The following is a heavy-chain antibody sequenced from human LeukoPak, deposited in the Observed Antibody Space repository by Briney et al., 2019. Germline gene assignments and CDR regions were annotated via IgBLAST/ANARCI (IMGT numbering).Heavy chain of an antibody. D-gene: IGHD4-17*01. V-gene: IGHV1-18*01. J-gene: IGHJ4*02. CDR1: GYTLSSSV. Sequence: GAAKVSCKASGYTLSSSVISWVRQAPGQGLEWMGWISAYNGNTNYAQKFQGRVTMTTDTSTSTAYMELRSLRSDDTAVYYCARDLTTVTNYFDYWGQGTLVTVSS. CDR2: ISAYNGNT. CDR3: ARDLTTVTNYFDY.